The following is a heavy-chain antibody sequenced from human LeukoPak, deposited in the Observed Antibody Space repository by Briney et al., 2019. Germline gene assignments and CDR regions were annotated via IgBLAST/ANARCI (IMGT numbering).Heavy chain of an antibody. CDR2: IYYTGST. D-gene: IGHD2-8*01. V-gene: IGHV4-39*07. J-gene: IGHJ5*02. Sequence: PSETLSLTCTVSGGSISSSDYYWSWIRQPPGKGLEWLGNIYYTGSTSYNPSLKSRVTISVETFRNQFSLHLSSVTAADTAVYYCARENYCTNGVCWAFDPWGQGTLVTVSS. CDR1: GGSISSSDYY. CDR3: ARENYCTNGVCWAFDP.